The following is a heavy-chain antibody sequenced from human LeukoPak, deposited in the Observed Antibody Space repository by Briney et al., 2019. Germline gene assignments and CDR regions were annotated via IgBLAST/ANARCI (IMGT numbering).Heavy chain of an antibody. D-gene: IGHD2-21*01. Sequence: SQTLSLTCTVSGGSISSGGYYWSWIRQHPGKGLEWIGYIYYGGSTYYNPSLKSRVTISVDTSKNQFSLKLSSVTAADTAVYYCARDGRGGGVDYWGQGTLVTVSS. J-gene: IGHJ4*02. V-gene: IGHV4-31*03. CDR2: IYYGGST. CDR3: ARDGRGGGVDY. CDR1: GGSISSGGYY.